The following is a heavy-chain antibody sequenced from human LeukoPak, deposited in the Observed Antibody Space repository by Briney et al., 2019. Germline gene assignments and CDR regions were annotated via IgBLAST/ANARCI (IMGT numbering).Heavy chain of an antibody. Sequence: GESLQSPCHASGLISTSVGISCVGHMPGKDLEWMGIIYPGDSDTRYSPSFQGQVTISADKSISTAYLQWSRLKVSDTAIYYCARVRGGSCLRNSGVCCYFDYWGRGTLVTVSS. CDR2: IYPGDSDT. CDR3: ARVRGGSCLRNSGVCCYFDY. D-gene: IGHD2-15*01. J-gene: IGHJ4*02. CDR1: GLISTSVG. V-gene: IGHV5-51*01.